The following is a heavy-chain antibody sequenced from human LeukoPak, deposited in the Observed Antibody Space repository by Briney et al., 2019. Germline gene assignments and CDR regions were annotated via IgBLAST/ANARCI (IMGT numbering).Heavy chain of an antibody. CDR1: GFTFSDHC. Sequence: GGSLRLSCAASGFTFSDHCMDWVRQAPGKGLEWVGRSRNKANTYTTEYAASVKGRFTTSRDGSENSLYLQMNSLTTEDTAVYYCVRISSTDYAIDYWGKGTTVTVSS. CDR3: VRISSTDYAIDY. CDR2: SRNKANTYTT. V-gene: IGHV3-72*01. J-gene: IGHJ6*04.